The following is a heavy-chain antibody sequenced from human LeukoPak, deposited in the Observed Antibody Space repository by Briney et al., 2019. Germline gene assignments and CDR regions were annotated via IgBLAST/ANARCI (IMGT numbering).Heavy chain of an antibody. CDR2: IRYDGSNK. Sequence: GGSLRLSCAASGFTFSSYGMHWVRQAPGKGLEWVAFIRYDGSNKYYADPVKGRFTISRDDAKNSLYLQMNSLRAEDTAVYYCAREKMTYYYGSGSYRFFDYWGQGTLVTVSS. V-gene: IGHV3-30*02. CDR1: GFTFSSYG. CDR3: AREKMTYYYGSGSYRFFDY. J-gene: IGHJ4*02. D-gene: IGHD3-10*01.